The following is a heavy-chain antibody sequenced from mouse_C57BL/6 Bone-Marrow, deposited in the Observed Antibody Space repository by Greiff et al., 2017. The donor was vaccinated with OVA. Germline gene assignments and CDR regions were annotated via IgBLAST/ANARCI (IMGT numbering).Heavy chain of an antibody. J-gene: IGHJ3*01. V-gene: IGHV1-56*01. CDR3: ARRGTTVVATPFAY. CDR1: GYTFTSHW. D-gene: IGHD1-1*01. Sequence: VQLQQSGPELVRPGASVKISCKAPGYTFTSHWMQWVSQRPGQGLEWIGEIFTGSGSPYYNEKLKGQATLTVDTSSSTAYMQLSRLTSEDSAVYFCARRGTTVVATPFAYWGQGTLVTVSA. CDR2: IFTGSGSP.